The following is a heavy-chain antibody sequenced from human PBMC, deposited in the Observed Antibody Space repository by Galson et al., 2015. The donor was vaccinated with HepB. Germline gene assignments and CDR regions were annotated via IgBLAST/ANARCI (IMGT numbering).Heavy chain of an antibody. CDR3: AREGGYRSGYGWFDP. D-gene: IGHD5-18*01. V-gene: IGHV4-59*01. J-gene: IGHJ5*02. CDR2: IYYSGST. CDR1: GGSISTYY. Sequence: SETLSLTCTVSGGSISTYYWSWIRQPPGKGLEWIGYIYYSGSTNYNLSLKSRVTISLDTSKNEFSLKMKSVTAADTAVYYCAREGGYRSGYGWFDPWGQGTLVTVSS.